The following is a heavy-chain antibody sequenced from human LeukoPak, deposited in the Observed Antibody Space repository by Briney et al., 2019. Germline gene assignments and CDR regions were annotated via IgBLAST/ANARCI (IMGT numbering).Heavy chain of an antibody. V-gene: IGHV1-18*01. CDR1: GYIFTSYG. CDR3: ARDSLIPPARSLDY. D-gene: IGHD2-2*01. Sequence: ASVKGSSKASGYIFTSYGISWVRQATGQGLEWMGWSSYNGNTNYAQNLHGRVTMTTSTSTSTAYMEVRSLRSDDTAVYYCARDSLIPPARSLDYWGQGTLVTVSS. CDR2: SSYNGNT. J-gene: IGHJ4*02.